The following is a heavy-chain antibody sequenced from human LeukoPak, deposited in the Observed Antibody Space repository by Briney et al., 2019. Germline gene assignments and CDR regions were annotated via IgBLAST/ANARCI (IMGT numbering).Heavy chain of an antibody. CDR3: AREYCSTTRCYMADY. J-gene: IGHJ4*02. D-gene: IGHD2-2*01. CDR2: ISNYNGNT. Sequence: ASVKVSCKASGYTFTSYSISWVRQAPGQGLEWMGWISNYNGNTNYAQKLQGRVTMTTDTSTSTAYMELRSLRSDDTAVYYCAREYCSTTRCYMADYWGQGTLVTVSS. CDR1: GYTFTSYS. V-gene: IGHV1-18*01.